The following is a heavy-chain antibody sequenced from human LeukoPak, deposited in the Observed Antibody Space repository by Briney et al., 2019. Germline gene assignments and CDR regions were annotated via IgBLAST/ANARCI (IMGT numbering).Heavy chain of an antibody. CDR1: GYSFADYY. D-gene: IGHD3-22*01. CDR2: IKPNSGGT. CDR3: ARDAYMIVVIYYFDY. J-gene: IGHJ4*02. Sequence: ASVKVSCKASGYSFADYYMHWVRQAPGQGLEWMGWIKPNSGGTRSAQKFQGRVTMTRDTSISTAYMELSSLRYDDTAVYYCARDAYMIVVIYYFDYWGQGTLVTVSS. V-gene: IGHV1-2*02.